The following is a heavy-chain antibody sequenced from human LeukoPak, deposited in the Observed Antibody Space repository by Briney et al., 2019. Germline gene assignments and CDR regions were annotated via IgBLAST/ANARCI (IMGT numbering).Heavy chain of an antibody. CDR2: INSDGSST. CDR1: GFTFSSYW. J-gene: IGHJ4*02. Sequence: GGSLRLSCAASGFTFSSYWMHWVRQAPGKGLVWVSRINSDGSSTSYADSVKGRFTISRDNSKNTLHLQMNSLRAEDTAIYYCAKKLFQGRGFYFDYWGQGTLVTVFS. V-gene: IGHV3-74*01. D-gene: IGHD2-21*01. CDR3: AKKLFQGRGFYFDY.